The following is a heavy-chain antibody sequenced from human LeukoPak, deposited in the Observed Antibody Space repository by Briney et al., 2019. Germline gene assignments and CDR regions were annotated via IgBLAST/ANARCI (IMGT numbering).Heavy chain of an antibody. D-gene: IGHD6-13*01. J-gene: IGHJ4*02. V-gene: IGHV3-74*01. CDR1: GFTVSSNY. Sequence: GGSLRLSCAASGFTVSSNYMSWVRQAPGKGLVWVSRISSDGSSTTYADSVKGRFTISRDNAKNTLYLQMNSLRAEDTAVYYCGRGGKVEQLVLARWGQGSLVTVSS. CDR2: ISSDGSST. CDR3: GRGGKVEQLVLAR.